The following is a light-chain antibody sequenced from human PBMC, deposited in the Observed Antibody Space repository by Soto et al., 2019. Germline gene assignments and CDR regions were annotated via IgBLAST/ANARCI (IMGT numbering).Light chain of an antibody. CDR1: SSNIGGNS. CDR2: DDN. CDR3: YSWASRLSTYV. Sequence: SVLTQPASVSASPGQKVTISCSGSSSNIGGNSVSWYQQLPGTAPKLLIHDDNKRPSGITDRFSGSKSGTSATLGITGFQTGDEADDDCYSWASRLSTYVFGTGTKVTVL. V-gene: IGLV1-51*01. J-gene: IGLJ1*01.